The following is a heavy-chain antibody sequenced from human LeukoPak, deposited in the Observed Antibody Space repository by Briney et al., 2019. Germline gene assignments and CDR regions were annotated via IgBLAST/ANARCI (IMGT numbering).Heavy chain of an antibody. J-gene: IGHJ4*02. D-gene: IGHD2-15*01. V-gene: IGHV3-21*01. CDR2: ISSSSSYI. CDR1: GFTFSSYS. Sequence: GGSLRLSCAASGFTFSSYSMNWVRQAPGKGLEWVSSISSSSSYIYYADSVKGRFTISRDNAKNSLYLQMNSLRGEDTAVYYCARERNPLYCSGGSCYRIGFDYWGQGTLVTVSS. CDR3: ARERNPLYCSGGSCYRIGFDY.